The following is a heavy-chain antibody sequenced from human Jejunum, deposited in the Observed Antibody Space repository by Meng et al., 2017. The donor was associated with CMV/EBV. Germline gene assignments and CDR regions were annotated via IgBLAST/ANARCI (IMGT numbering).Heavy chain of an antibody. CDR1: STTHG. V-gene: IGHV1-69*05. CDR3: ARGINCTSISCAWGSFDH. D-gene: IGHD2-2*01. J-gene: IGHJ4*02. Sequence: STTHGISWVRQAPGQGLEWMGGIIPMFGTISYAQRFQGRLTIITDKSTNTAHMELNSLTSEDTAVYYCARGINCTSISCAWGSFDHWGLGTLVTVSS. CDR2: IIPMFGTI.